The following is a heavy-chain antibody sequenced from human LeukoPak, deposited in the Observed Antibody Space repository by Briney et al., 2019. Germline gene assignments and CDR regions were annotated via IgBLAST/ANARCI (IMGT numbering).Heavy chain of an antibody. J-gene: IGHJ4*02. CDR3: ARDYDFWSVDY. CDR1: RYTFTGYY. D-gene: IGHD3-3*01. Sequence: ASVKVSCKASRYTFTGYYMHWVRQAPGQGLEWMGRINPNSGGTNYAQKFQGRVTMTRDTSISTAYMELSRLRSDDTAVYYCARDYDFWSVDYWGQGTLVTVSS. V-gene: IGHV1-2*06. CDR2: INPNSGGT.